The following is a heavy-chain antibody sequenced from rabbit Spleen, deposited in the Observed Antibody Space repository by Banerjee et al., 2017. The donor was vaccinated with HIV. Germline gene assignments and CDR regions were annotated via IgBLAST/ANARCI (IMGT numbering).Heavy chain of an antibody. D-gene: IGHD1-1*01. V-gene: IGHV1S45*01. CDR2: IDPIFGGT. Sequence: QEQLVESGGGLVQPGGSLTLSCKASGFDFSRFGVSWVRQAPGKGLEWIGYIDPIFGGTYYASWATGRFTFSRTSSTTVTLQMTSLTAADTAAYFCARDLTGIIGWNFYLWGPGTLVTVS. CDR1: GFDFSRFG. CDR3: ARDLTGIIGWNFYL. J-gene: IGHJ6*01.